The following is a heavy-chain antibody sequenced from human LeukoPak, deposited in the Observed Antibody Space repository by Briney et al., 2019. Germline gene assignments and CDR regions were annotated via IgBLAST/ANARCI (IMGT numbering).Heavy chain of an antibody. V-gene: IGHV4-34*01. Sequence: PSETLSLTCAVYGGSFSGFDWSWLRHSPEKGLECGGEINHSGSTDYYPSLKSRVTISVDTSKNQFSLKLSSVTAADTAVYYCARAGRIAAAGIGRFDYWGQGTLVTVSS. CDR1: GGSFSGFD. CDR3: ARAGRIAAAGIGRFDY. J-gene: IGHJ4*02. D-gene: IGHD6-13*01. CDR2: INHSGST.